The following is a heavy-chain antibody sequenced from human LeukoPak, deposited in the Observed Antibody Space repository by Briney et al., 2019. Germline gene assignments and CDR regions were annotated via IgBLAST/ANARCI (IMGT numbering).Heavy chain of an antibody. D-gene: IGHD3-3*02. CDR1: GGSFSGYY. CDR2: INHRRST. V-gene: IGHV4-34*01. J-gene: IGHJ4*02. CDR3: ARGQFWSGYSI. Sequence: SETLSLTCAVYGGSFSGYYWSWIRQPPGKGLEWIGVINHRRSTNYNPSLKSRVTMSVDTSKNQFSLNLSSVTAADTAVYYCARGQFWSGYSIWGQGTLVTVSS.